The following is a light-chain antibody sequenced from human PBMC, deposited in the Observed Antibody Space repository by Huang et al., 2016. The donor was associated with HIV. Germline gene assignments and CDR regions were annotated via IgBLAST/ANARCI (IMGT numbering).Light chain of an antibody. CDR2: GAS. CDR1: QYVADAY. CDR3: QQCGDSTWT. V-gene: IGKV3-20*01. J-gene: IGKJ1*01. Sequence: EIVLTQSPGSLSLSPGDRATLSCRASQYVADAYVSWYQHIPGQSPRLLIYGASRRAPGIQDRFRGSGFSTDFNLTISRLEPEDFAVYYCQQCGDSTWTFGQGTKVEVK.